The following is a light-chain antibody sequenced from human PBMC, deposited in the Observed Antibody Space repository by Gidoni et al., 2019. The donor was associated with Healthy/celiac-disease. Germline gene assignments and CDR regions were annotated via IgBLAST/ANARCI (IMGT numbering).Light chain of an antibody. CDR3: QQYGSSPWT. CDR2: GAS. J-gene: IGKJ1*01. CDR1: QSVSSSY. V-gene: IGKV3-20*01. Sequence: QSVSSSYLAWYQQKPGQAPRLLIYGASSRATGIPDRFSGSGSGTDFTLTISRLEPEDFAVYYCQQYGSSPWTFGQXTKVEXK.